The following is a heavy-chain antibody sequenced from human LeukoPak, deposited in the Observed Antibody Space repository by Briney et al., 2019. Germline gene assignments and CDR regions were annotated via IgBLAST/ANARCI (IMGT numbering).Heavy chain of an antibody. J-gene: IGHJ3*02. CDR1: GFTFSSYW. CDR2: IYSGGST. CDR3: ARDGGSGIDAFDI. Sequence: GGSLRLSCAASGFTFSSYWMRWVRQAPGKGLEWVSVIYSGGSTYYADSVKGRFTISRDNSKNTLYLQMNSLRAEDTAVYYCARDGGSGIDAFDIWGQGRMVTVSS. D-gene: IGHD2-15*01. V-gene: IGHV3-53*01.